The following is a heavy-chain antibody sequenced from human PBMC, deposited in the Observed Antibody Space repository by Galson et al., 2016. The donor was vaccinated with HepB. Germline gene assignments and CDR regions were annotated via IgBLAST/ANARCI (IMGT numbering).Heavy chain of an antibody. Sequence: SLRLSCAASGFTFDKYGMTWFRQAPGKGLEWVSTICGRCGELDYAESVKGRFTISRDDSKNTLYLHMNGLRVEDTAIYYCAIDPSQWHDLLFGNWAQGTLVTVSA. J-gene: IGHJ4*02. V-gene: IGHV3-23*01. D-gene: IGHD6-19*01. CDR2: ICGRCGEL. CDR1: GFTFDKYG. CDR3: AIDPSQWHDLLFGN.